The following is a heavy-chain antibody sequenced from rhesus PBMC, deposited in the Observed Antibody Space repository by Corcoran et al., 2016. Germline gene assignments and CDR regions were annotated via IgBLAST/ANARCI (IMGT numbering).Heavy chain of an antibody. CDR1: GYPFTRYG. CDR3: ARRQYNSLDV. CDR2: NKTDPVNP. Sequence: QVQLVQSGAEVKQPGASVQVSCTASGYPFTRYGMHWVRQALGQRLEWMVWNKTDPVNPTYAQGFKKRFTFSMDTSISTAYLQISSLKAEDTAVYYCARRQYNSLDVWGRGVLVTVSS. J-gene: IGHJ5-2*02. D-gene: IGHD4-23*01. V-gene: IGHV7-114*01.